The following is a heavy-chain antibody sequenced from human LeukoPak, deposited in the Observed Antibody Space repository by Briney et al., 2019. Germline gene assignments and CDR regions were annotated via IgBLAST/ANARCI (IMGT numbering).Heavy chain of an antibody. J-gene: IGHJ4*02. Sequence: SETLSLTCAVYGGSFSGYYWSWIRQPPGKWLEWIGEIIRIGSTNNNPSLKSRVTISVDTSKNQFSLKLSAVTAADTAVYYCARVPLYSSWYYYNKAPDFDYWGQGTLVTVSS. CDR1: GGSFSGYY. CDR2: IIRIGST. D-gene: IGHD6-13*01. CDR3: ARVPLYSSWYYYNKAPDFDY. V-gene: IGHV4-34*12.